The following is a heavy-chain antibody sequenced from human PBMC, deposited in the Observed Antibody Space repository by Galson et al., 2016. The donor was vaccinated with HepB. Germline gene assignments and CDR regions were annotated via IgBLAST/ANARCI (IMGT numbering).Heavy chain of an antibody. CDR3: VRDNDWAFDY. CDR1: GFTLNNYA. V-gene: IGHV3-23*01. J-gene: IGHJ4*02. D-gene: IGHD1-1*01. Sequence: SLRLSCAASGFTLNNYAMSWVRQAAGKGLEWVSAISGDDGRTYYADSVRGRFTISRVKSKNTLYLQMNSLRAEDTAVYYCVRDNDWAFDYWGQGILVTV. CDR2: ISGDDGRT.